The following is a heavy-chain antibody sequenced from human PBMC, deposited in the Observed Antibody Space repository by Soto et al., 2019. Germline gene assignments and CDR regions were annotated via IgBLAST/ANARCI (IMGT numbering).Heavy chain of an antibody. CDR1: GGTFSSYT. Sequence: VASVKVSCKASGGTFSSYTISWVRQAPGQGLEWMGRIIPILRITNYAQKFQGRVTITADKSTSTAYMELRSLRSDDTAVYYCARGGTPIEYWGQGTLVTVSS. J-gene: IGHJ4*02. D-gene: IGHD3-16*01. CDR2: IIPILRIT. CDR3: ARGGTPIEY. V-gene: IGHV1-69*02.